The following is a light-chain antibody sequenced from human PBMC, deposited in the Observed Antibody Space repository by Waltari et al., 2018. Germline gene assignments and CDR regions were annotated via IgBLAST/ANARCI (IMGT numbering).Light chain of an antibody. J-gene: IGLJ3*02. Sequence: QLVLTQSPSASASLGASVTLTCTLSSGHSTYAIAWPQQQPEKGPRYLMKINRDGSHIKGDGIPDRFSGSRSGAELYLTISSLQSEDEADYYCQTWGAGIRVFGGGTKLTVL. CDR2: INRDGSH. CDR1: SGHSTYA. CDR3: QTWGAGIRV. V-gene: IGLV4-69*01.